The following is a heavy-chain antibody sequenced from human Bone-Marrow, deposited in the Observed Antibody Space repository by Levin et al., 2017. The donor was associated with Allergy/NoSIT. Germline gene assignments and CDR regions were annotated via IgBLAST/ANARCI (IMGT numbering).Heavy chain of an antibody. CDR1: GFTFNTYS. CDR2: ISSTSRTI. Sequence: GESLKISCAASGFTFNTYSLNWVRQAPGKGLEWLSFISSTSRTIYYAASVKGRFTISRDNGRNSLYLQLNNLRTEDTAVYYCAREVSPYCRGGSCASDYWGQGTLVTVSS. CDR3: AREVSPYCRGGSCASDY. D-gene: IGHD2-15*01. J-gene: IGHJ4*02. V-gene: IGHV3-48*01.